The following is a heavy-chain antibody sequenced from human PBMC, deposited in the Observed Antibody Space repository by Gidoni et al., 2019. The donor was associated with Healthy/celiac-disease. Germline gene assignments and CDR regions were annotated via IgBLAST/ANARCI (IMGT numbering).Heavy chain of an antibody. CDR1: RFTFSSYA. CDR2: ISGSGGST. D-gene: IGHD3-3*01. V-gene: IGHV3-23*01. CDR3: AKSYYDFWSGYLDY. Sequence: EVQLLESGGGLVQPGGSLSLSCAASRFTFSSYAMSWVRQAPGKGLGWVSAISGSGGSTYYADSVKGRFTISRDNSKNTLYLQMNSLRAEDTAVYYCAKSYYDFWSGYLDYWGQGTLVTVSS. J-gene: IGHJ4*02.